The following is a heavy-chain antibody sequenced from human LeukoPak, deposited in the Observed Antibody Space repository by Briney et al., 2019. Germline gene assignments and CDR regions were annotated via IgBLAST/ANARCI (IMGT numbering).Heavy chain of an antibody. CDR2: INTDGSST. CDR1: GFTFSSYW. V-gene: IGHV3-74*01. CDR3: ARVRPTGSLPYYFDY. D-gene: IGHD1-14*01. J-gene: IGHJ4*02. Sequence: GGSLRLSCAASGFTFSSYWMHWVRQAPGKGLVWVSRINTDGSSTSYADSVKGRFTISRDNAKNTLYLQMNSLRAEDTAVYYCARVRPTGSLPYYFDYWGQGTLVTVSS.